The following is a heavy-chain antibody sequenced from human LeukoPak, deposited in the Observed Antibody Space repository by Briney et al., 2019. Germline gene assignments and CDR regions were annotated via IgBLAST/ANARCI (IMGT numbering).Heavy chain of an antibody. Sequence: GGSLRLSCAASGFTFSSYAMHWVRQAPDKGLEWVAVISYDGSNKYYADSVKGRFTISRDNSKNTLYLQMNSLRAEDTAVYYCARDLTVTTSHSFDYWGQGTLVTVSS. CDR3: ARDLTVTTSHSFDY. CDR1: GFTFSSYA. V-gene: IGHV3-30-3*01. J-gene: IGHJ4*02. CDR2: ISYDGSNK. D-gene: IGHD4-17*01.